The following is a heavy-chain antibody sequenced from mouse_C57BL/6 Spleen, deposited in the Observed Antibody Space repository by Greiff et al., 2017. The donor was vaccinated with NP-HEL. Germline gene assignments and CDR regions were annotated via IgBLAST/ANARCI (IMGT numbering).Heavy chain of an antibody. CDR1: GYTFTSYW. V-gene: IGHV1-59*01. CDR2: IDPSDSYT. Sequence: QVQLQQPGAELVRPGTSVKLSCKASGYTFTSYWMHWVKQRPGQGLEWIGVIDPSDSYTNYNQKFKGKATLTVDTSSSTAYMQLSSLTSEDSAVYYCALFITTVVEDCDYWGQGTTLTVSS. J-gene: IGHJ2*01. CDR3: ALFITTVVEDCDY. D-gene: IGHD1-1*01.